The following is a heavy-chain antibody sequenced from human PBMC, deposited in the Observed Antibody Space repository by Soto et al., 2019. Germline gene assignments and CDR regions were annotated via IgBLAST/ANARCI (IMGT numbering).Heavy chain of an antibody. CDR3: ATELPDEYYYYYYMDV. Sequence: GGSLRLSCAASGFTFSSYSMNWVRQAPGKGLEWVSSISSSSSYIYYADSVKGRFTISRDNAKNSLYLQMNSLRAEDTAVYYCATELPDEYYYYYYMDVWGKGTTGTVSS. CDR2: ISSSSSYI. CDR1: GFTFSSYS. J-gene: IGHJ6*03. V-gene: IGHV3-21*01.